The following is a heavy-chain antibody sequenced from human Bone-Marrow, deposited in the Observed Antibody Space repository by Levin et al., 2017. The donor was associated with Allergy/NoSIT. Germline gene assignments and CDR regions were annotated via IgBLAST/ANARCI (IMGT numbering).Heavy chain of an antibody. CDR2: INSDGSST. D-gene: IGHD1-1*01. J-gene: IGHJ5*02. CDR3: AIQGAWAPVGP. Sequence: PSETLSLTCAASGFTFSSYWMHWVRQAPGKGLVWVSRINSDGSSTSYADSVKGRFTISRDNAKNTLYLQMNSLRAEDTAVYYCAIQGAWAPVGPWGQGTLVTVSS. CDR1: GFTFSSYW. V-gene: IGHV3-74*01.